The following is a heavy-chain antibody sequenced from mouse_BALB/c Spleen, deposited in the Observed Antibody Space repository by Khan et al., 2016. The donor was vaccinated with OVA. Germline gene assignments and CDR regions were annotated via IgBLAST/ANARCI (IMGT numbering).Heavy chain of an antibody. J-gene: IGHJ4*01. V-gene: IGHV2-6-5*01. CDR3: AKDPPYYGLDY. CDR2: IWAGGSK. CDR1: DFQLTAFA. Sequence: QMQLEESGPGLVAPSKSLSITSPVPDFQLTAFAVSWIRHPPGKVLDWLGVIWAGGSKYYNSVLKSRLSISKDNSKSQVFLKVYSLQTDDTAMYYCAKDPPYYGLDYWGQGTSVTVSS.